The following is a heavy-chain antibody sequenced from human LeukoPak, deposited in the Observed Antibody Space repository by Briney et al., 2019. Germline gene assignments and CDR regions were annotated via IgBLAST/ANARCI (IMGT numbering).Heavy chain of an antibody. J-gene: IGHJ3*02. CDR2: IKSKTDGGTT. CDR1: GFTFTNAW. CDR3: TTEFTVPGAFDI. Sequence: GGSLRLSCAASGFTFTNAWMNWVRQAPGKGLEWVGRIKSKTDGGTTDYAAPVKGRFTISRDDSKTTLYLQMNSLKTEDTAVYYCTTEFTVPGAFDIWGQGTMVTVSS. V-gene: IGHV3-15*01. D-gene: IGHD4-17*01.